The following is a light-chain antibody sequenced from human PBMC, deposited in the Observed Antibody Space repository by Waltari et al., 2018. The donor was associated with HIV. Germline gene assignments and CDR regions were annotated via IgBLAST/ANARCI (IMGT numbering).Light chain of an antibody. Sequence: VMTQSPATLSVSPGERATLSCRASQSVNNKLAWYQQKPGQAPRLLIYGASTRATGIPARFSGSGSVTEFTLTISSLQSEDFAVYYCQQYHNWPPITFGQGTRLE. CDR2: GAS. CDR1: QSVNNK. J-gene: IGKJ5*01. V-gene: IGKV3-15*01. CDR3: QQYHNWPPIT.